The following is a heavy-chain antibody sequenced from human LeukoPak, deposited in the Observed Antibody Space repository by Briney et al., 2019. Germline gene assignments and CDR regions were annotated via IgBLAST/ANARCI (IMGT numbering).Heavy chain of an antibody. CDR3: TRGPGYHDSSYLDY. CDR2: ISYDGANK. J-gene: IGHJ4*02. Sequence: GRSLRLSCAASGFTFSTYAMHWVRQAPGKGLEWVAVISYDGANKNHADSVKGRFTISRDNSKNTLYLQMNSLRAEDTAVYYCTRGPGYHDSSYLDYWGQGTLATVSS. CDR1: GFTFSTYA. D-gene: IGHD3-22*01. V-gene: IGHV3-30*04.